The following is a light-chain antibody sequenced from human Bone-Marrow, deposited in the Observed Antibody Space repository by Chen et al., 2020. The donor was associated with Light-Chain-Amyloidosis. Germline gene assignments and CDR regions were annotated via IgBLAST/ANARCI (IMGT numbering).Light chain of an antibody. Sequence: QSALTQPASVSGSPGQSITISCTGTSSDVGGYNYVSWYQHHPGEAPKLMIYEVSNRPSGVSNRFSGSKSGNTASLTISGLQAEDEADYYCSSFTSRSARVFGGGTKLTVL. CDR3: SSFTSRSARV. V-gene: IGLV2-14*01. CDR2: EVS. J-gene: IGLJ3*02. CDR1: SSDVGGYNY.